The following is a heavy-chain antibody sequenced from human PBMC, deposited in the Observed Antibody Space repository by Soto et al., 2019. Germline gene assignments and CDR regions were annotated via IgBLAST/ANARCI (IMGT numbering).Heavy chain of an antibody. D-gene: IGHD6-13*01. J-gene: IGHJ6*02. CDR3: ARTAAGHYYYGMDV. CDR1: GYTFTGYY. V-gene: IGHV1-2*04. Sequence: DSVKVSCKASGYTFTGYYMHWVRQAPGQGLEWMGWINPNSGGTNYAQKFQGWVTMTRDTSISTAYMELSRLRSDDTAVYYCARTAAGHYYYGMDVWGQGTTVTVSS. CDR2: INPNSGGT.